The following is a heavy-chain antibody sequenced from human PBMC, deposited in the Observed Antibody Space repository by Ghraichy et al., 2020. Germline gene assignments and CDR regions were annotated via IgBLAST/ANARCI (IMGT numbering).Heavy chain of an antibody. CDR2: IKDNNDGGTT. J-gene: IGHJ4*02. D-gene: IGHD6-13*01. V-gene: IGHV3-15*01. CDR3: TTGTFMAADY. Sequence: GGSLRLSCAASGFTVSNAWMSWVRQAPGKGLEWVGRIKDNNDGGTTDYTAPVKGRFTISRDDSENTLYLQMNGLKSEDTAVYYCTTGTFMAADYWGQGTLVAISS. CDR1: GFTVSNAW.